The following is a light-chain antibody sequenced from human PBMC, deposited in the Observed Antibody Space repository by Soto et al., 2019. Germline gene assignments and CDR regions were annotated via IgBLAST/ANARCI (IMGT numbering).Light chain of an antibody. J-gene: IGKJ3*01. V-gene: IGKV3-20*01. CDR1: QSVRSGH. CDR3: HQYDRSASSIT. CDR2: DAS. Sequence: ESVLTQSPGTLSLSPGDRATLSCRASQSVRSGHLAWYQQKHGQAPRLVIYDASTRATGITDRFSGGGSGTDFTLTISRVEPEDFAVYYCHQYDRSASSITFGPGTKVEIK.